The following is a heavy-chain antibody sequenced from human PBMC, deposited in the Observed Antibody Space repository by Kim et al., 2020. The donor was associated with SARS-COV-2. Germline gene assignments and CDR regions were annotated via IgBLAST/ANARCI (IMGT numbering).Heavy chain of an antibody. V-gene: IGHV3-23*01. D-gene: IGHD6-25*01. Sequence: DSGKGRFTISRDISKNTLYLQLDNLSAEDTAVYYCAKKLTVSPAGGFYHWGQGILVTVSS. CDR3: AKKLTVSPAGGFYH. J-gene: IGHJ5*02.